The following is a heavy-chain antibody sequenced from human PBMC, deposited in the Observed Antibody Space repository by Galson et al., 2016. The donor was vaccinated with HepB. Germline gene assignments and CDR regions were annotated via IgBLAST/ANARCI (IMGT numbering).Heavy chain of an antibody. V-gene: IGHV4-59*01. Sequence: SETLSLTCTVSGGSISSYFWSWIRQPPGKGLECIGYIYYSGSTSYNPSLNSRVTISVDTSKNQFSLKLNSVTAADTAVYYCAGLNRLAEAKEIFDYWGQGTLVTVSS. CDR1: GGSISSYF. CDR3: AGLNRLAEAKEIFDY. D-gene: IGHD1-26*01. J-gene: IGHJ4*02. CDR2: IYYSGST.